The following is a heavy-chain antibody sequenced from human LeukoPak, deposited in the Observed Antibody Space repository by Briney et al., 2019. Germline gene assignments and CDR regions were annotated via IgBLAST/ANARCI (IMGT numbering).Heavy chain of an antibody. Sequence: PSETLSLTCTVSGYSISSGYYWGWIRQPPGKGLEWIGGIYHSGSTYYNPSLKSRVTISVDTSKNQFSLKLSSVTAADTAVYYCARDLRHDSSGYYDYWGQGTLVTVSS. D-gene: IGHD3-22*01. CDR1: GYSISSGYY. CDR3: ARDLRHDSSGYYDY. J-gene: IGHJ4*02. CDR2: IYHSGST. V-gene: IGHV4-38-2*02.